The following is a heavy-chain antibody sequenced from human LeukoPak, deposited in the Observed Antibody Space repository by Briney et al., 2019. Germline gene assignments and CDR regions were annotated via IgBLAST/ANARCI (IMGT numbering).Heavy chain of an antibody. J-gene: IGHJ3*02. CDR1: GFLFSNYR. CDR2: IGSRGTYI. V-gene: IGHV3-21*01. Sequence: PGGSLRLSCAASGFLFSNYRMNWVRRAPGKGLEWVSSIGSRGTYIYYADSVKGRFTISRDNANNSVYLQMNSLRAEDTAVYYCARGSRNAFDIWGQGTMVTVSS. CDR3: ARGSRNAFDI.